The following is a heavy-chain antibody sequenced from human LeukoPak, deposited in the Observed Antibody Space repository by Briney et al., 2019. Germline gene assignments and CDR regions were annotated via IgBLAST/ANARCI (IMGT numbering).Heavy chain of an antibody. CDR1: GFTFSSYA. CDR3: ARADYDILTALADY. CDR2: ISYDGSNK. J-gene: IGHJ4*02. D-gene: IGHD3-9*01. Sequence: PGGSLRLSCAASGFTFSSYAMHWVRQAPGKGLEWVAVISYDGSNKYYADSVKGRFTISRDNSKNTLYLQMNSLRAEDTAVYYCARADYDILTALADYSGQGTLVTVSS. V-gene: IGHV3-30*04.